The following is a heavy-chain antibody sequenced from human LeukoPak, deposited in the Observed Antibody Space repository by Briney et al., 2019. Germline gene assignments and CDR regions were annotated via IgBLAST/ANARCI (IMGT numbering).Heavy chain of an antibody. CDR3: ARGPAEVVPAAMPLSY. J-gene: IGHJ4*02. CDR1: GGSFTDYY. CDR2: INHSGTK. V-gene: IGHV4-34*01. D-gene: IGHD2-2*01. Sequence: SETLSLTCVLYGGSFTDYYWSWVRQSPGKGLEWIGEINHSGTKRYNLSLKSRVTISVDKSKNQFSLKLSSVTAADTAVYYCARGPAEVVPAAMPLSYWGQGTLVTVSS.